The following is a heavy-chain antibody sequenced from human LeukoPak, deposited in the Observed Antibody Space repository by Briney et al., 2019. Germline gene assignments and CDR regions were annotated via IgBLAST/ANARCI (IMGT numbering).Heavy chain of an antibody. CDR1: GFSFDGYD. Sequence: GGSLRLSCEASGFSFDGYDMHWVRQPPGKGLEWVSGISWNSGSIGYADSVKGRFTISRDNAKNSLYLQMNSLRVEDTALYYCTRVEETATTAAIIRKYSYYYYYMDVWGKGNTVTVSS. CDR2: ISWNSGSI. D-gene: IGHD4-11*01. CDR3: TRVEETATTAAIIRKYSYYYYYMDV. V-gene: IGHV3-9*01. J-gene: IGHJ6*03.